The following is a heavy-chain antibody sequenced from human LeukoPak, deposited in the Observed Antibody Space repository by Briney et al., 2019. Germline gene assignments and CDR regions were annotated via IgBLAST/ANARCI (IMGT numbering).Heavy chain of an antibody. D-gene: IGHD1-14*01. CDR3: AKDRRYYYYMDV. V-gene: IGHV3-30*02. CDR1: GFTFSSYG. CDR2: IRYDGSNK. J-gene: IGHJ6*03. Sequence: PGGSLRLSCVASGFTFSSYGMHWVRQAPGKGLEWVAFIRYDGSNKYYADSVKGRFTISRDNSKNTLYLQMNSLRAEDTAVYYCAKDRRYYYYMDVWGKGTTVTVSS.